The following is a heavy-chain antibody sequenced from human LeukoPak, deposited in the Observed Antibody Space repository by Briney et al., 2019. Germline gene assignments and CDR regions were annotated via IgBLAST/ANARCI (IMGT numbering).Heavy chain of an antibody. D-gene: IGHD5-18*01. CDR1: GFTFSSYW. V-gene: IGHV3-21*01. J-gene: IGHJ6*02. CDR2: ISSSSSYI. Sequence: PGGSLRLSCAASGFTFSSYWMNWVRQAPGKGLEWVSSISSSSSYIYYADSVKGRFTISRDNAKNSLYLQMNSLRAEDTAVYYCARGGYSYAYYGMDVWGQGTTVTVSS. CDR3: ARGGYSYAYYGMDV.